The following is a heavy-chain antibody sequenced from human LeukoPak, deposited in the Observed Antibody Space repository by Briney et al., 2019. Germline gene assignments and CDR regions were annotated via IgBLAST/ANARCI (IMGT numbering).Heavy chain of an antibody. CDR3: ARDLRDY. CDR1: GFTFSSYA. CDR2: ISRDSITT. V-gene: IGHV3-48*02. Sequence: GGSLRLSCAASGFTFSSYAMSWVRQAPGKGLEWVSYISRDSITTYYADSVKGRFTISRDNAKNSLYLQMNSLRDEDTAVYFCARDLRDYWGQGTLVTVSS. J-gene: IGHJ4*02.